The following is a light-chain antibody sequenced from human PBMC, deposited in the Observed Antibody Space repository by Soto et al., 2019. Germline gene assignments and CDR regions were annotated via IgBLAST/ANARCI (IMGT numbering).Light chain of an antibody. CDR3: LQYGGLPRT. Sequence: EIVLTQSPGTLSLSPGERATLSCRATQSVNSNYLAWYQQKSGQAPRLLIYGASSRATGIPDRFSGSGSGTDFTLTITRLEPEDFAVYFCLQYGGLPRTFGQGTKVDI. CDR1: QSVNSNY. V-gene: IGKV3-20*01. J-gene: IGKJ1*01. CDR2: GAS.